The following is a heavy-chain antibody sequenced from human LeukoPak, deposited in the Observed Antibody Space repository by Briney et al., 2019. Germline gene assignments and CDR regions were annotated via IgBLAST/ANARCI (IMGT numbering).Heavy chain of an antibody. CDR3: ANGDPGPADHPMNDYYYSLDV. Sequence: PGGSLRLSCAASGFTFGSYGMHWVRQAPGKGLEWVVFISYDGNTKYYSGSAKGRFTISRDNSKNTLYLQMNSLRPEDTAVYYCANGDPGPADHPMNDYYYSLDVWGQGTTVIVSS. J-gene: IGHJ6*02. CDR2: ISYDGNTK. V-gene: IGHV3-30*18. D-gene: IGHD2-2*01. CDR1: GFTFGSYG.